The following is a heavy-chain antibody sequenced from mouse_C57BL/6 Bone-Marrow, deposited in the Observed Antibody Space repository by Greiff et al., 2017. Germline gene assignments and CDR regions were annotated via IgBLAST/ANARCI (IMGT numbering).Heavy chain of an antibody. CDR3: ARGGITTVVDWYFDV. Sequence: VQLQQPGTELVKPGASVKLSCKASGYTFTSYWMHWVKQRPGQGLEWIGNINPSNGGTNYNEKFKSKATLTVDKSSSTAYMQLSSLTSEDSAVYYCARGGITTVVDWYFDVWGTGTTVTVSS. V-gene: IGHV1-53*01. J-gene: IGHJ1*03. D-gene: IGHD1-1*01. CDR2: INPSNGGT. CDR1: GYTFTSYW.